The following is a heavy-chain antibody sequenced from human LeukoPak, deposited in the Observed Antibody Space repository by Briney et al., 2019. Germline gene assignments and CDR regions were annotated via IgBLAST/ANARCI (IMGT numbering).Heavy chain of an antibody. J-gene: IGHJ4*02. CDR3: AREACPYRLCYYDSSGYSLNYYFDY. CDR2: ISYDGSNK. V-gene: IGHV3-30-3*01. D-gene: IGHD3-22*01. Sequence: GRSLRLSCTASGFTFSSYAMHWVRQAPGKGLEWGAVISYDGSNKYYADSVKGRFTISRDNSKNTLYLQMNSLRAEDTAVYYCAREACPYRLCYYDSSGYSLNYYFDYWGQGTLVTVSS. CDR1: GFTFSSYA.